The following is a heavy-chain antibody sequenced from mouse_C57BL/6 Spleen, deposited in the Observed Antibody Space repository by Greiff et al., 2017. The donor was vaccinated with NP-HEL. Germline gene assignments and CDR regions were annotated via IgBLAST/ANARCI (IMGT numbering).Heavy chain of an antibody. CDR1: GFTFSDYG. V-gene: IGHV5-17*01. J-gene: IGHJ4*01. CDR3: ARGDGYYYAMDY. CDR2: ISSGSSTI. D-gene: IGHD2-3*01. Sequence: EVQVVESGGGLVKPGGSLKLSCAASGFTFSDYGMHWVRQAPEKGLEWVAYISSGSSTIYYADTVKGRFTISRDNAKNTLVLQMTSLRSEDTAMYYCARGDGYYYAMDYWGQGTSVTVSS.